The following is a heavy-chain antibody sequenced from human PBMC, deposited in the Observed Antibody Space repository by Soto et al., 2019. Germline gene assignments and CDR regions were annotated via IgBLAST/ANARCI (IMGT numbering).Heavy chain of an antibody. V-gene: IGHV1-69*06. Sequence: QVQLVQSGAEVKKPGSSEKVSCKASGGTFSSYAISWVRQAPGQGLEWMGGIIPIFGTANYAQKFQGRVTITADKSTSTAYMELSSLRSEDTAVYYCARGAPSGSYFPYGMDVWGQGTTVTVSS. CDR3: ARGAPSGSYFPYGMDV. CDR1: GGTFSSYA. J-gene: IGHJ6*02. D-gene: IGHD1-26*01. CDR2: IIPIFGTA.